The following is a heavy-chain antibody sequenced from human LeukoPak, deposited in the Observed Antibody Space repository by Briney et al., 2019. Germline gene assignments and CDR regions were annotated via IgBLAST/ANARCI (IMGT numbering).Heavy chain of an antibody. V-gene: IGHV5-51*01. Sequence: GESLKISCKGFGYRFTSYWIGWVRQMPGKGLEWMGIIYPGDSDTRYSPSFQGQVTISADKSISTAYLLWNSLKASDTAIYYCAGHVDNWYSGVEYWGQGTLVTVSS. CDR2: IYPGDSDT. J-gene: IGHJ4*02. D-gene: IGHD1-1*01. CDR1: GYRFTSYW. CDR3: AGHVDNWYSGVEY.